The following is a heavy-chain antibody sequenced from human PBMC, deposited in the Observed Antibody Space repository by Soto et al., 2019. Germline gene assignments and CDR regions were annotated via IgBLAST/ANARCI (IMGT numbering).Heavy chain of an antibody. J-gene: IGHJ6*02. CDR1: GGSISSSNW. V-gene: IGHV4-4*02. CDR3: ARDARGMTTGLYGMDV. D-gene: IGHD4-17*01. Sequence: QVQLQESGPGLVKPSGTLSLTCAVSGGSISSSNWWRWVRQPPGKGLEWIGEIYHSGSTNYNPSHKSRVTIAVDKSKNQCSLKVSAVTAADTAVYYCARDARGMTTGLYGMDVWGQGTTVTVSS. CDR2: IYHSGST.